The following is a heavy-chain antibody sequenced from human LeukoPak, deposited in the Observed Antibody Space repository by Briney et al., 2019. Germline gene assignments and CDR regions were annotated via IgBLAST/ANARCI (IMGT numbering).Heavy chain of an antibody. D-gene: IGHD3-22*01. CDR1: GGSISSYY. CDR3: AREKIAYYDNSGRGWFDP. J-gene: IGHJ5*02. Sequence: SETLSLTCTVSGGSISSYYWSWIRQPAGKGLEWIGRIYTSGSTNYNPSLKSRVTISVDTSKKQFSLKLSSVTAADTAVYYCAREKIAYYDNSGRGWFDPWGQGTLVTVSS. CDR2: IYTSGST. V-gene: IGHV4-4*07.